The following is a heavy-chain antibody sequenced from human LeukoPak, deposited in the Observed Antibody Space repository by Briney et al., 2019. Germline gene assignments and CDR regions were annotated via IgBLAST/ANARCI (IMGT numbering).Heavy chain of an antibody. V-gene: IGHV4-34*01. Sequence: TTSETLSLTCAVYGGSFSGYYWSWIRQPPGKGLEWIGEINHSGSTNYNPSLKSRVTISVDTSKNQFSLRLSSVTAADTAVYYCARFPCSGDSCYSGIRAFDIWGQGTMVTVSS. J-gene: IGHJ3*02. CDR2: INHSGST. CDR3: ARFPCSGDSCYSGIRAFDI. CDR1: GGSFSGYY. D-gene: IGHD2-15*01.